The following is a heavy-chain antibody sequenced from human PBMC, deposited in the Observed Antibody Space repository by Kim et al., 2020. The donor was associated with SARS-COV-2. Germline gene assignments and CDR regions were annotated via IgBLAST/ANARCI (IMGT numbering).Heavy chain of an antibody. J-gene: IGHJ4*02. Sequence: GGSLRLSCAASGFTFSTYWMSWVRQAPGEGLEWVANIRQDGGEIYYVDSVKGRFTISRDNAKGSLYLQMNSLRAEDTAVYYCARLTYYDYSRYPGYYVDYWGQGTLVTVSS. CDR1: GFTFSTYW. CDR2: IRQDGGEI. D-gene: IGHD3-16*01. V-gene: IGHV3-7*01. CDR3: ARLTYYDYSRYPGYYVDY.